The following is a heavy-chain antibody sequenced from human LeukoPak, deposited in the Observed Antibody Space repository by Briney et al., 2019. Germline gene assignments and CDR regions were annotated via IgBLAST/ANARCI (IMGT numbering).Heavy chain of an antibody. D-gene: IGHD6-19*01. CDR1: GGSISSYY. V-gene: IGHV4-59*01. Sequence: SETLSLTCTVSGGSISSYYWSWIRQPAGKGLEWIGYIYYSGSTNYNPSLKSRVTISVDTSKNQFSPKLSSVTAADTAVYYCARDSSGTPYYYYGMDVWGQGTTVTVSS. CDR2: IYYSGST. J-gene: IGHJ6*02. CDR3: ARDSSGTPYYYYGMDV.